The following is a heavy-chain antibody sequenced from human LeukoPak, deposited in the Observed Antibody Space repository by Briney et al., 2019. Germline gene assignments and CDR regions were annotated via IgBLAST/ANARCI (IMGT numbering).Heavy chain of an antibody. V-gene: IGHV1-69*05. CDR2: IIPIFGTA. Sequence: ASVKVSFKASGGTFSIYAISWVRQAPGQGLEWMGGIIPIFGTANYVQKFQGRVTITTDESTSTAYMELSSLRSEDTAVYYCARDRGSGSYYGDYWGQGTLVTVSS. CDR1: GGTFSIYA. D-gene: IGHD1-26*01. J-gene: IGHJ4*02. CDR3: ARDRGSGSYYGDY.